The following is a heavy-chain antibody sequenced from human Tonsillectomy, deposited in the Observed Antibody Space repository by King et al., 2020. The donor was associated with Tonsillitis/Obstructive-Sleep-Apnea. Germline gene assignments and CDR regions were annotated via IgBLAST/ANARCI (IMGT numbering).Heavy chain of an antibody. Sequence: DVQLVQSGAEVKKPGESLQISCKGSGYTFTSYWIGWVRQMPGKGLEWMGIIYPGDSDTKYSPSFQGQVTISADKSISTAYLQWSSLKASDTAMYYCARLGGPPGGLSYYYYSHMDVWGKGTTVTVSS. CDR2: IYPGDSDT. J-gene: IGHJ6*03. D-gene: IGHD3-10*01. CDR1: GYTFTSYW. V-gene: IGHV5-51*01. CDR3: ARLGGPPGGLSYYYYSHMDV.